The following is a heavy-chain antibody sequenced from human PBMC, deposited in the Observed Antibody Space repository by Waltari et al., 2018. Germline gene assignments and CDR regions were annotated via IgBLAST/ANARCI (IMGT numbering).Heavy chain of an antibody. D-gene: IGHD6-19*01. J-gene: IGHJ4*01. CDR3: AMGGSNSWFAH. V-gene: IGHV3-23*01. Sequence: EVQLLQSGGGLIQPGGSLRLSCGASGFAFRNFAMSWVRQAPGTGLQWVSGIGHTGESAFYVDSVKGRFTISRDNSQKTLYLQMTSLRADDTAIYYCAMGGSNSWFAHWGQGTPVTVSS. CDR1: GFAFRNFA. CDR2: IGHTGESA.